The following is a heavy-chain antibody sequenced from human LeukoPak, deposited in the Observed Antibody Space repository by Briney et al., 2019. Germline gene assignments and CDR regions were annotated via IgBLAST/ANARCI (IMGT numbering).Heavy chain of an antibody. Sequence: SETLSLTCTVSGGSISSGGYYWRWIRQHPGKGLEWIGYIYYSGSTYYNPSLKSRVTISVDTSKNQFSLKLSSVTAADTAVYYCARDIRIPDDYYGMDVWGQGTTVTVSS. CDR3: ARDIRIPDDYYGMDV. CDR1: GGSISSGGYY. V-gene: IGHV4-31*03. CDR2: IYYSGST. D-gene: IGHD3-9*01. J-gene: IGHJ6*02.